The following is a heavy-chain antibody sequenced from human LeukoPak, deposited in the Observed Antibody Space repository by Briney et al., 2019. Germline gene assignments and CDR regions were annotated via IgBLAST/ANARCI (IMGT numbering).Heavy chain of an antibody. Sequence: GGSLRLFCAASVFTFRTYCMLWVRQASGKGLEWVANIKGDESARHQADSVKGRFTISRDNAQNSVYLQMSSLRGEDTAVYYCARDVGGSLDYWGQGTLVTVSS. D-gene: IGHD1-26*01. V-gene: IGHV3-7*01. CDR2: IKGDESAR. CDR1: VFTFRTYC. J-gene: IGHJ4*02. CDR3: ARDVGGSLDY.